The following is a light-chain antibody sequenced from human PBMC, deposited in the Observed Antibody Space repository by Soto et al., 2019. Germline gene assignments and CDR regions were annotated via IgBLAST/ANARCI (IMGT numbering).Light chain of an antibody. CDR2: AAS. V-gene: IGKV1-5*01. CDR3: QQYYSCPRT. Sequence: DIQMTQSPSPLSASVGDRVTITCRASQSISSWLAWYQQKPGKAPELLIYAASTLQSGVPSRFSGSGSGTDFTLTISCLQSEDFATYYCQQYYSCPRTFGQGTKVDI. CDR1: QSISSW. J-gene: IGKJ1*01.